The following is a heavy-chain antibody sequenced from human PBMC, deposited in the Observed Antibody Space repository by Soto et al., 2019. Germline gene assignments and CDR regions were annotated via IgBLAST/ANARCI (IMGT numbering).Heavy chain of an antibody. CDR3: VRDWSTFWGMDV. V-gene: IGHV3-21*01. Sequence: GGSLRLSCAASGFTFRSYSMNWDRQAPGKGLEWVSSISSSSSYIYYADSVKGRFTISRDNAKNSLFLQMNNLRAEDTAVYYCVRDWSTFWGMDVWGQGTTVTVSS. CDR1: GFTFRSYS. J-gene: IGHJ6*02. CDR2: ISSSSSYI.